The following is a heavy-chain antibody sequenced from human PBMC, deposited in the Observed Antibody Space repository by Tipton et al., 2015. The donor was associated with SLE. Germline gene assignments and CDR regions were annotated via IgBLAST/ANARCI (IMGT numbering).Heavy chain of an antibody. V-gene: IGHV4-31*03. CDR3: ARGEGYKGFYFIDV. Sequence: TLSLTCTVSGGSISSKNYYWGWIRQHPGKGLEWIGHIYYRGTTHYNPSLESRASISVDTSRNQFSLNLTSVTAADTAVFYCARGEGYKGFYFIDVWGQGTMVTVSS. CDR2: IYYRGTT. D-gene: IGHD5-24*01. J-gene: IGHJ3*01. CDR1: GGSISSKNYY.